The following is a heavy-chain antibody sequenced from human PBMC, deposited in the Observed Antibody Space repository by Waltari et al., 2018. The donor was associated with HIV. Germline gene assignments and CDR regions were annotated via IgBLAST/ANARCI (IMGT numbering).Heavy chain of an antibody. D-gene: IGHD4-17*01. CDR3: AKVGMTAVTSYAIDI. V-gene: IGHV3-9*01. CDR1: GFKFADYA. CDR2: ISWKSATI. J-gene: IGHJ3*02. Sequence: EVLLVESGGGLVQPGGSLRLSCEASGFKFADYAMYWVREGPGKGLEWVSRISWKSATIGYAESVKGRFTISRDNAKNSLSLQMNSLRPGDTALYYCAKVGMTAVTSYAIDIWGQGTMVTVSS.